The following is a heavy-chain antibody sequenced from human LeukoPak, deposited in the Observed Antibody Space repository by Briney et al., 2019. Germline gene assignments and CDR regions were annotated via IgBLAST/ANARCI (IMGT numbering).Heavy chain of an antibody. CDR2: INHSGST. V-gene: IGHV4-34*01. D-gene: IGHD1-1*01. J-gene: IGHJ6*03. CDR3: ARGATRGIWPKNYYYMDV. Sequence: SETLSLTCAVYGGSFSGYYWSWIRQPPGKGLEWIGEINHSGSTNYNPSLKSRVTISVDTSKNRFSLKLSSVTAADTAVYYCARGATRGIWPKNYYYMDVWGKGTTVTVSS. CDR1: GGSFSGYY.